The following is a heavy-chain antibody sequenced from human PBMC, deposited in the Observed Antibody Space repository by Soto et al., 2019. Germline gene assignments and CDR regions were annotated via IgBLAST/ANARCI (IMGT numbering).Heavy chain of an antibody. Sequence: LRLSCAASGFTFSSYGMHWVRQAPGKGLEWVAVIWYDGSNKYYADSVKGRFTISRDNSKNTLYLQMNSLRAEDTAVYYCARDAMLYYFDYWGQGTLVTVSS. CDR2: IWYDGSNK. CDR1: GFTFSSYG. CDR3: ARDAMLYYFDY. D-gene: IGHD3-10*02. J-gene: IGHJ4*02. V-gene: IGHV3-33*01.